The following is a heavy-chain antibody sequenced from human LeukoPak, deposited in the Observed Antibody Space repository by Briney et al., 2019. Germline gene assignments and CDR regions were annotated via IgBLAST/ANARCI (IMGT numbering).Heavy chain of an antibody. CDR1: GYCFTSYW. CDR2: IYPGDSDT. CDR3: ARLVGGIAVAGVFDY. Sequence: GGALKISCEGSGYCFTSYWIGWGRPMPGKGQGRMVIIYPGDSDTRYSPSFQGQVTISADKSISTAYLQWSSLKASDTAMYYCARLVGGIAVAGVFDYWGQGTLVTVSS. V-gene: IGHV5-51*01. J-gene: IGHJ4*02. D-gene: IGHD6-19*01.